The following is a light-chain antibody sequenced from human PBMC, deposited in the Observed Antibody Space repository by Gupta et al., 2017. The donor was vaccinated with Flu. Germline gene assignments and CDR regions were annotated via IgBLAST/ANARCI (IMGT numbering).Light chain of an antibody. CDR1: QSLLHSNGYNY. J-gene: IGKJ2*03. V-gene: IGKV2-28*01. CDR3: MQALQTPYS. CDR2: LGS. Sequence: DIVMTQSPLSLPVTPGEPASLPCRSSQSLLHSNGYNYLHWYLQKPGQSPQLLIYLGSNRASGVPDRFSGSGSGTDFTLKISRVEAEDVGVYYCMQALQTPYSFGQGTKLEIK.